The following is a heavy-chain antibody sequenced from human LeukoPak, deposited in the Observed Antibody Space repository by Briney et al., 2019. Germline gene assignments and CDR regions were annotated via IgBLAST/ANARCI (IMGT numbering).Heavy chain of an antibody. V-gene: IGHV5-51*01. CDR3: ARSGGGYTPSGDY. Sequence: GESLKISCKGSGYSVTNYWIGWVRQMPGKGLEYMGIIYPGDSDTRYSPSFQGQVTISADKSINTAYLQWNSLKASDTAMYYCARSGGGYTPSGDYWGQGTLVTVSS. CDR1: GYSVTNYW. J-gene: IGHJ4*02. D-gene: IGHD3-22*01. CDR2: IYPGDSDT.